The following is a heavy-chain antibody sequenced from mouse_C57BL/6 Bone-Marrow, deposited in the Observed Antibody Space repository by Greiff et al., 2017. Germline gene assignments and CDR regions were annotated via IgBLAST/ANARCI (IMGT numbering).Heavy chain of an antibody. CDR1: GYAFTNYL. D-gene: IGHD2-5*01. CDR3: ARFYYSNYYFDY. CDR2: INPGSGGT. Sequence: QVHVKQSGAELVRPGTSVKVSCKASGYAFTNYLIEWVKQRPGQGLEWIGVINPGSGGTNYNEKFKGKATLTADKSSSTAYMQLSSLTSEDSAVYFCARFYYSNYYFDYWGQGTTLTVSS. J-gene: IGHJ2*01. V-gene: IGHV1-54*01.